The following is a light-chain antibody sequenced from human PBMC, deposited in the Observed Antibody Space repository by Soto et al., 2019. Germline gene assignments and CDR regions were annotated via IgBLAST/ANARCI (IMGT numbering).Light chain of an antibody. Sequence: DIQMTQSPSSLSASVGDRVTITCRASQSISSYLNWYQQKPGKAPKLLIYAASSLQSGVPSRFSGSGSGTDFTLTISSLQPEDFATYYCQQSHSTPPWTFGQGTKVEIK. J-gene: IGKJ1*01. CDR1: QSISSY. CDR2: AAS. V-gene: IGKV1-39*01. CDR3: QQSHSTPPWT.